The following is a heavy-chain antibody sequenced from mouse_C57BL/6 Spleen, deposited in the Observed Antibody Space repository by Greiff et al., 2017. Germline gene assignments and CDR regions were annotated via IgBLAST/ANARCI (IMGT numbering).Heavy chain of an antibody. J-gene: IGHJ3*01. CDR2: ISSGSSTI. Sequence: VHLVESGGGLVKPGGSLKLSCAASGFTFSDYGMHWVRQAPEKGLEWVAYISSGSSTIYYADTVKGRFTISRDNAKNTLFLQMTSLRSEDTAMYYCAGKYLSWFAYWGQGTLVTVSA. CDR3: AGKYLSWFAY. CDR1: GFTFSDYG. D-gene: IGHD1-3*01. V-gene: IGHV5-17*01.